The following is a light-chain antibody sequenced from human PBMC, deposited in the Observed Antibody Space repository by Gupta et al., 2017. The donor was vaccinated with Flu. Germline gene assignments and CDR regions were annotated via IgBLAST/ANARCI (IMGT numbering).Light chain of an antibody. V-gene: IGLV2-14*01. CDR3: SSYTSSSTYV. CDR2: EVS. J-gene: IGLJ1*01. CDR1: SSGVGAYNY. Sequence: QSALTQPASVSGSPGQSITISCTLTSSGVGAYNYVSWYQQHPGKSPKLMIYEVSDRPSGVSNRFSGSKSGNTASLTISGLQAEDEADYYCSSYTSSSTYVLGTGTKVTVL.